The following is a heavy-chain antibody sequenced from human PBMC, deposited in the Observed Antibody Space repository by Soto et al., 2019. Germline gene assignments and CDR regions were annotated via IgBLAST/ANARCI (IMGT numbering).Heavy chain of an antibody. Sequence: ASVKVSCKASGYPFTGPYIYWVRQAPGQGLEWMGWINPSSGGTEFAEKFQGRVTVTRDTSIRTVFLELNSLTSDDTAIYYCAASIFYCGMDVWGQGTTVTVSS. CDR1: GYPFTGPY. J-gene: IGHJ6*02. CDR2: INPSSGGT. V-gene: IGHV1-2*02. CDR3: AASIFYCGMDV.